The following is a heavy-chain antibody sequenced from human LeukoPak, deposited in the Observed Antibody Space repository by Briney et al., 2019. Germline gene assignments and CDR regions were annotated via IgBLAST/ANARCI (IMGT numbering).Heavy chain of an antibody. J-gene: IGHJ4*02. CDR1: GFTFSTYE. Sequence: GGSLRLSCAASGFTFSTYEMNWIRQAPGEGLDWVATISGDGGRTYYADSVKGRFTISRDNSKRTQYLQMDRLRADDTAIYYCAKQGENSGWGSFDHWGQGILVSVSS. D-gene: IGHD6-19*01. CDR3: AKQGENSGWGSFDH. CDR2: ISGDGGRT. V-gene: IGHV3-23*01.